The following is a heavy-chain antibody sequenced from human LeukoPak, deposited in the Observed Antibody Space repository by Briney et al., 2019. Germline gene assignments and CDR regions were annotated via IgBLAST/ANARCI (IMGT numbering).Heavy chain of an antibody. CDR2: IGIDSGNT. CDR3: ARDYKYAFDN. D-gene: IGHD5-24*01. J-gene: IGHJ4*02. V-gene: IGHV3-48*01. CDR1: GFTFSDYS. Sequence: PGGSLRLSCAASGFTFSDYSMNWVRQAPGKGLEWISYIGIDSGNTKYADSVKGRFTISGDKAKNSLYLQMNSLRVEDTAVYYCARDYKYAFDNWGQGTLVTVSS.